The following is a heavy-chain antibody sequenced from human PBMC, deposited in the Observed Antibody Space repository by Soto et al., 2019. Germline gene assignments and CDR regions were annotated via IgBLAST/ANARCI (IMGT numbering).Heavy chain of an antibody. D-gene: IGHD5-18*01. J-gene: IGHJ3*02. CDR2: IWYDGSNK. CDR1: GFTFSSYG. Sequence: QVQLVESGGGVVQPGRSLRLSCAASGFTFSSYGMHWVRQAPGKGLEWVAVIWYDGSNKYYADSVKGRFTISRDKSKNTLYLQMNSRRAEDTAVYYCARGRYSYGYGDAFAIWGQGTMVTVSS. CDR3: ARGRYSYGYGDAFAI. V-gene: IGHV3-33*01.